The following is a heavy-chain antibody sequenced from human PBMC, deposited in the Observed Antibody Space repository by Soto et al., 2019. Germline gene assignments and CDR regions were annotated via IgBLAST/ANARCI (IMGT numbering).Heavy chain of an antibody. CDR3: AKNQGVELVPLATVDWFDP. J-gene: IGHJ5*02. CDR1: GFIFENFG. CDR2: ISGSGFNK. V-gene: IGHV3-23*01. Sequence: PGGSLRLSCAASGFIFENFGMSWVRQAPGKGLQWISSISGSGFNKYYADSVKGRFTISRDNSKSTVYLELNNLSAEDTAVYYCAKNQGVELVPLATVDWFDPWGQGSVVTVPQ. D-gene: IGHD1-26*01.